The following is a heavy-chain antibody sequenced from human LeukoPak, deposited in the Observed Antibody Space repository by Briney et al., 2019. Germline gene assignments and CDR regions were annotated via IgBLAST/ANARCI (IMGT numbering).Heavy chain of an antibody. CDR1: GFTFSSYG. CDR3: AKQRASSTSGLDY. Sequence: PGRSLRLSCAASGFTFSSYGMHWVRQAPGKGLEWVAVISYDGSNKYYADSVKGRFTISRDNSKNTLYLQMNSLRAEDTAVYYCAKQRASSTSGLDYWGQGTLVTVSS. J-gene: IGHJ4*02. D-gene: IGHD2-2*01. CDR2: ISYDGSNK. V-gene: IGHV3-30*18.